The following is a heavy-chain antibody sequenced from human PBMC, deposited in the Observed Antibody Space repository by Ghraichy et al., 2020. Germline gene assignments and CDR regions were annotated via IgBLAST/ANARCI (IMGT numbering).Heavy chain of an antibody. D-gene: IGHD1-7*01. CDR2: IYTSGNT. CDR1: DDSFSSYF. Sequence: GSLRLSCTVSDDSFSSYFWNWIRQPAGKGLEWIGRIYTSGNTDYNPSLKSRVTMSVDTSKNQFSLKLRSVTAADTAVYYCAREELRGDWFDPWGQGTLVTVSS. J-gene: IGHJ5*02. CDR3: AREELRGDWFDP. V-gene: IGHV4-4*07.